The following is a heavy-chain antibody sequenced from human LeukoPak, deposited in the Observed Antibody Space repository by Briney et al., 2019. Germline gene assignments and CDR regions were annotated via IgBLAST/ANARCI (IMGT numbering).Heavy chain of an antibody. J-gene: IGHJ4*02. Sequence: SETLSLTCTVSGGSISTTNYYWGWIRQPPGKGLEWIGSIYYSGSTYYNPSLKSRVTISVDTSKNQFSLKLSSVTAADTAVYYCAMEVLYSGSYPYFDYWGQGTLVTVSS. CDR1: GGSISTTNYY. CDR3: AMEVLYSGSYPYFDY. V-gene: IGHV4-39*01. D-gene: IGHD1-26*01. CDR2: IYYSGST.